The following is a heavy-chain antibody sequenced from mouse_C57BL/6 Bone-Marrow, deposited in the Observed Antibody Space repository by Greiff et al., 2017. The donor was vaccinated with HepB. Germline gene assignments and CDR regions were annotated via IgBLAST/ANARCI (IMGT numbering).Heavy chain of an antibody. D-gene: IGHD1-2*01. CDR2: INPNNGTT. Sequence: VHVKQSGPELVKPGASVKISCKASGYSFTDYNMNWVKQSNGKSLEWIGVINPNNGTTSYNQKFKGKATLTVDQSSSTAYMQLNSLTSEDSAVYYCARMGITAAMDYWGQGTSGTVSS. CDR3: ARMGITAAMDY. V-gene: IGHV1-39*01. J-gene: IGHJ4*01. CDR1: GYSFTDYN.